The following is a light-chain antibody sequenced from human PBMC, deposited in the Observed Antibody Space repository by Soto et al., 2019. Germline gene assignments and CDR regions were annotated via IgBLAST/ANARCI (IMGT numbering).Light chain of an antibody. J-gene: IGKJ4*01. Sequence: DIQMTQSPSSLSSSIGDRVTITCRASQSLRGWLAWYQQKPGTAPKLLIYDVSTLEAGVPSRFTGSESGTYGTEFTLTISSLQPDDFATYYCQQYISYPLTFGGGTKVEIK. CDR3: QQYISYPLT. V-gene: IGKV1-5*01. CDR2: DVS. CDR1: QSLRGW.